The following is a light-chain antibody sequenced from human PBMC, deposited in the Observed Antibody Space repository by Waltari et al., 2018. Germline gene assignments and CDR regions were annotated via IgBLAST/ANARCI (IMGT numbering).Light chain of an antibody. V-gene: IGKV2-30*01. Sequence: DVVMTQSPLSLPVPLGQPASISCRSSQSLVDSDGNTYLSWFQQRPGQTQRRLIYKVSSRDSGVPDRFSGSGSGTDFTLKISRVEADDIAIYYCMQGTHWPRSFGQGTKVEIE. CDR3: MQGTHWPRS. J-gene: IGKJ1*01. CDR1: QSLVDSDGNTY. CDR2: KVS.